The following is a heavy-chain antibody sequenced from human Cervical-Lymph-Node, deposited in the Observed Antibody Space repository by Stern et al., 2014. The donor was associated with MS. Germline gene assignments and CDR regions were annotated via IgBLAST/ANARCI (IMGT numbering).Heavy chain of an antibody. J-gene: IGHJ4*02. CDR1: GYTFPSYG. Sequence: VQLVESGAEVKKPGASVKVSCKASGYTFPSYGISWVRQAPGQGLEWMGWISAYNGNTNYAQTFQARVTMTTDTSTSTAYMELRSLRSDDTAVYYCARDKSMATIALDFDYWGQGTLVTVSS. D-gene: IGHD5-24*01. V-gene: IGHV1-18*01. CDR2: ISAYNGNT. CDR3: ARDKSMATIALDFDY.